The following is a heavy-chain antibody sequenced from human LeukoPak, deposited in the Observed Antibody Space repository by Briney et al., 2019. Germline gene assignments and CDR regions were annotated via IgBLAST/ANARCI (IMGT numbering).Heavy chain of an antibody. Sequence: GGSLRLSCAASGFTFSSYSMNWVRQAPGKGLEWVSSISSSSSYIYYADSVKGRFTIPRDNAKNSLYLQMNSLRAEDTAVYYCARDARSSYYYGMDVWGQGATVTVSS. CDR2: ISSSSSYI. D-gene: IGHD3-10*01. J-gene: IGHJ6*02. CDR3: ARDARSSYYYGMDV. CDR1: GFTFSSYS. V-gene: IGHV3-21*01.